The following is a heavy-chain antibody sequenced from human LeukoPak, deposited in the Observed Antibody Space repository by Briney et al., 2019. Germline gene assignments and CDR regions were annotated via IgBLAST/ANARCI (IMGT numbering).Heavy chain of an antibody. J-gene: IGHJ4*02. CDR2: INHSGST. CDR1: GGSFRGYY. V-gene: IGHV4-34*01. Sequence: SETLSLTXAVYGGSFRGYYWSWIRQSPGKGLEWLGEINHSGSTNYNPSLKSRVTISVDTSKNQFSLKLSSVTAADTAVYYCARVNYDFWSGYYVGHYFDYWGQGTLVTVSS. D-gene: IGHD3-3*01. CDR3: ARVNYDFWSGYYVGHYFDY.